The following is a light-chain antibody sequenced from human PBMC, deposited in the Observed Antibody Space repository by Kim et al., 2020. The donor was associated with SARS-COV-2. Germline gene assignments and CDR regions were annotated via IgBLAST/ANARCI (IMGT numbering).Light chain of an antibody. J-gene: IGKJ2*01. Sequence: DIQMTQSPSTLSASVGDRVTITCRASQTISTWLAWYQQKPGRAPKLLIHKSSNLQSGVPSRFSGSGSGTEFTLTISSLKSDDFATFYCQQYHSHPYTFGQGTKLEI. CDR1: QTISTW. CDR2: KSS. V-gene: IGKV1-5*03. CDR3: QQYHSHPYT.